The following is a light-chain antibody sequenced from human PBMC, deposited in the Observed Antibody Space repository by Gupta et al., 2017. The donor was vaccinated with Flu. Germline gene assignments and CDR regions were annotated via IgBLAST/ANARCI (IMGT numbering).Light chain of an antibody. J-gene: IGLJ3*02. V-gene: IGLV3-21*03. CDR2: DDS. CDR1: SIGSKS. Sequence: SYVLTQTPSVSVAPGKTARITCGGNSIGSKSVHWCHQKPGQAPVLVVYDDSGRPSGIPERFSGSNSGNTATLTISRVEAGDEADYYCQVWDSSSDHPSWVFGGGTKLTVL. CDR3: QVWDSSSDHPSWV.